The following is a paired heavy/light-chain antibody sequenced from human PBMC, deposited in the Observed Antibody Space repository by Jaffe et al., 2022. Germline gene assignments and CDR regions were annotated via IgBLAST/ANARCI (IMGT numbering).Heavy chain of an antibody. Sequence: EVQLVETGGGLIQPGGSLRLSCAASGFTVSSNYMSWVRQAPGKGLEWVSVIYSGGSTYYADSVKGRFTISRDNSKNTLYLQMNSLRAEDTAVYYCARAPLFWSGYAHTYYFDYWGQGTLVTVSS. CDR2: IYSGGST. D-gene: IGHD3-3*01. CDR3: ARAPLFWSGYAHTYYFDY. J-gene: IGHJ4*02. CDR1: GFTVSSNY. V-gene: IGHV3-53*02.
Light chain of an antibody. CDR1: ALPKQY. J-gene: IGLJ2*01. CDR3: QSADSSGTYPHVV. V-gene: IGLV3-25*03. Sequence: SYELTQPPSVSVSPGQTARITCSGDALPKQYAYWYQQKPGQAPVLVIYKDSERPSGIPERFSGSSSGTTVTLTISGVQAEDEADYYCQSADSSGTYPHVVFGGGTKLTVL. CDR2: KDS.